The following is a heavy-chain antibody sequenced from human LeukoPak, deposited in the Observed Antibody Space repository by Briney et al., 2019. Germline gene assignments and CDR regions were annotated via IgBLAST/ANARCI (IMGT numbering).Heavy chain of an antibody. J-gene: IGHJ5*02. D-gene: IGHD5-18*01. V-gene: IGHV1-18*04. Sequence: GGSLRLSCAASGFTVSSNYISWVRQAPGQGLEWMGWISAYNGDTFYAQKLQGRVTMTTDTSTSTAYMELRSLRSDDTAVYFCAKINIGFSYANPWGQGTQVTVSS. CDR3: AKINIGFSYANP. CDR2: ISAYNGDT. CDR1: GFTVSSNY.